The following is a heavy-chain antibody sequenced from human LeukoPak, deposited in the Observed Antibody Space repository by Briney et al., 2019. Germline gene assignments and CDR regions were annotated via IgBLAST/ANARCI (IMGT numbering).Heavy chain of an antibody. CDR1: GYTFSSYA. CDR3: AKESGVPWFGESPTNWFDP. CDR2: ISGSGGST. D-gene: IGHD3-10*01. J-gene: IGHJ5*02. V-gene: IGHV3-23*01. Sequence: GGSLRLSCAASGYTFSSYAMSWVRQAPGKGLEWVSAISGSGGSTYYADSVKGRFTISRDNSKNTLYLQMNSLRAEDTAVYYCAKESGVPWFGESPTNWFDPWGQGTLVTVSS.